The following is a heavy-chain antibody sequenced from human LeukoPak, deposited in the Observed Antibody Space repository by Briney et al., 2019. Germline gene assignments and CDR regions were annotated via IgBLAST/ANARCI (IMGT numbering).Heavy chain of an antibody. V-gene: IGHV4-39*07. Sequence: PSETLSLTCTVSGGSISSSSYYWGWIRQPPGKGLEWIGSIYYSGSTYYNPSLKSRVTISVDTSKNQFSLKLSSVTAADAAVYYCARALPVYDSSGYSIPSYFDYWGQGTLVTVSS. D-gene: IGHD3-22*01. CDR1: GGSISSSSYY. CDR2: IYYSGST. CDR3: ARALPVYDSSGYSIPSYFDY. J-gene: IGHJ4*02.